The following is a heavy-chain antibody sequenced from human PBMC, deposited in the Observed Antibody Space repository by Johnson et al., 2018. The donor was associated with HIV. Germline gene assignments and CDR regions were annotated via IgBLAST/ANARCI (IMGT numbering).Heavy chain of an antibody. V-gene: IGHV3-30-3*01. CDR2: ISYDGSNK. CDR1: GFTFSSYA. J-gene: IGHJ3*02. D-gene: IGHD3-10*01. Sequence: QVQLVESGGGVVRPGGSLRLSCAASGFTFSSYAMHWVRQAPGKGLEWVAVISYDGSNKYYADSVKGRFTISRDNSKNTLYLQMNSLRAEDTAMYYCARAAGSRLVLGRSGAFDIWGQGTMVTVSS. CDR3: ARAAGSRLVLGRSGAFDI.